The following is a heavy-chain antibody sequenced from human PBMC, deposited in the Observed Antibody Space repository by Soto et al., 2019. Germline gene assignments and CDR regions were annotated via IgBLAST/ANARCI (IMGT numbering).Heavy chain of an antibody. Sequence: SETLSLTCTVSGGSISSCSYCWVWNRQPPGQGLEWIGSIYYSGSTYYTPSLKRRVTISVDTSKNQFSLQLSPVTAADTAVYYCARQRSSVWKRHDAFDIWGQGTMVTVSS. CDR2: IYYSGST. CDR3: ARQRSSVWKRHDAFDI. J-gene: IGHJ3*02. D-gene: IGHD6-19*01. V-gene: IGHV4-39*01. CDR1: GGSISSCSYC.